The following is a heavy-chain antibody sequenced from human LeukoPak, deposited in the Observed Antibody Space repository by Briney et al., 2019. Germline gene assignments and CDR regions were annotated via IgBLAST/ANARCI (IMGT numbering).Heavy chain of an antibody. CDR3: ARGGNSDYFDH. V-gene: IGHV5-51*01. D-gene: IGHD4-23*01. CDR1: GYSLTSYW. Sequence: GESLKISCKTSGYSLTSYWIAWVRQMPGKGLEWMGIIYPGDSDTRYSPSFQGQVTMSVDKSISTAYLQWNSLKASDTAMYYCARGGNSDYFDHWGQGTLVTVSS. CDR2: IYPGDSDT. J-gene: IGHJ4*02.